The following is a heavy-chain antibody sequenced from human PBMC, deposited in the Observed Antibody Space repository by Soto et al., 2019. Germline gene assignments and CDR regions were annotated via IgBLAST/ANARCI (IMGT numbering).Heavy chain of an antibody. CDR1: GFTFSNAW. CDR3: TTDTNYYGSGSYLG. J-gene: IGHJ4*02. CDR2: IKSKTDGGTT. D-gene: IGHD3-10*01. V-gene: IGHV3-15*07. Sequence: PGGSLRLSCAASGFTFSNAWMNWVRQAPGKGLEWVGRIKSKTDGGTTDYAAPVKGRFTISRDDSKNTLYLQMNSLKTEDTAVYYCTTDTNYYGSGSYLGWGQGTLVTVSS.